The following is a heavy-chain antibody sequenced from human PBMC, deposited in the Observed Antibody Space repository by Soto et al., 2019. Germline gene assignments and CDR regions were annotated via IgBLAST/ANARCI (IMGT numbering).Heavy chain of an antibody. CDR3: AKIPYSYDSSGYGALAY. Sequence: GGSLRLSCAAAGFTFSSYAMSCVRQARGKGLEWVSAISGSGGSTYYADSVKGRFTISRDNSKNTLYLQMNSLRAEDTAVYDCAKIPYSYDSSGYGALAYWVEGHLVTVSS. J-gene: IGHJ4*02. V-gene: IGHV3-23*01. D-gene: IGHD3-22*01. CDR1: GFTFSSYA. CDR2: ISGSGGST.